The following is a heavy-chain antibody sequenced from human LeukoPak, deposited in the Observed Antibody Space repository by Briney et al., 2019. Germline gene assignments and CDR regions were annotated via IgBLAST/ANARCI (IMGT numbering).Heavy chain of an antibody. CDR3: ASMARGYSSGWYYGY. CDR2: IIPIFGTA. V-gene: IGHV1-69*01. Sequence: SVKVSCKASGGTFSSYAISWVRQAPGQGLEWMGGIIPIFGTANYAQKFQGRVTITADESTSTAYMELSSLRSEDTAVYYCASMARGYSSGWYYGYWGQGTLVTVSS. J-gene: IGHJ4*02. CDR1: GGTFSSYA. D-gene: IGHD6-19*01.